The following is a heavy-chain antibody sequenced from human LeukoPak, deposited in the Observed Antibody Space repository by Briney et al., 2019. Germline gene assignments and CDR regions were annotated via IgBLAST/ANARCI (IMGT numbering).Heavy chain of an antibody. V-gene: IGHV3-7*01. CDR2: IKQDGSDK. CDR3: ARTGGRNPDY. J-gene: IGHJ4*02. D-gene: IGHD4-23*01. Sequence: GGSLRLSCAASGFTFNSYWMSWVRQAPGKGLEWVANIKQDGSDKYYVDSVKGRFTISRDNAKNSLYLQMNSLRAEDTAVYYCARTGGRNPDYWGLGILVTVSS. CDR1: GFTFNSYW.